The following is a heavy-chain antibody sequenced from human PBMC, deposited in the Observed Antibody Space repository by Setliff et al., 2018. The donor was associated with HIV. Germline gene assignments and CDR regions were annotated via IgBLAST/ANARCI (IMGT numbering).Heavy chain of an antibody. CDR1: GGSFSGYS. Sequence: SETLSLTCAVYGGSFSGYSWTWIRQPPGKGLEWIGQISHSGSTNYNPSLKSRVTISLDTSNDQFSLKLNSVTAADTAVYYCGRAPDYWGQGTLVTVSS. CDR3: GRAPDY. J-gene: IGHJ4*02. V-gene: IGHV4-34*01. CDR2: ISHSGST.